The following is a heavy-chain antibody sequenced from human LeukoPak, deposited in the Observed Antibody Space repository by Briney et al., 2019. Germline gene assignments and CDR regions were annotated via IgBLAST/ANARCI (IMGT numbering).Heavy chain of an antibody. CDR1: GFTFSNYD. D-gene: IGHD5-12*01. Sequence: SGGSLRLSCAASGFTFSNYDMSWVRQAPGKGLEWVSSMCDSSGSTYYANSVKGRFTISRDNSKNTLYLQMTNLRAADTAVYYCAKDLSRAVATDWFDPWDQGSLVSVP. V-gene: IGHV3-23*01. J-gene: IGHJ5*02. CDR3: AKDLSRAVATDWFDP. CDR2: MCDSSGST.